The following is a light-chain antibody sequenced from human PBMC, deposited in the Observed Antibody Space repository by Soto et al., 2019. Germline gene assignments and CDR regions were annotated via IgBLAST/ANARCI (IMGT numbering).Light chain of an antibody. Sequence: DIQMTQSPSSLSASVGDRVTITCRASQGISSSLAWYQQKPGNAPKLLIYAASSLQSGVPSRFSGSGSGTDFTRTISTLQPEDFATYYCQQSYSTPVTCGQGTRLEIK. J-gene: IGKJ5*01. CDR3: QQSYSTPVT. V-gene: IGKV1-39*01. CDR2: AAS. CDR1: QGISSS.